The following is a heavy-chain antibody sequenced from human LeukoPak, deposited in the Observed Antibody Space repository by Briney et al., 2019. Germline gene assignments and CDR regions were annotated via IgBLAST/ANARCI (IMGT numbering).Heavy chain of an antibody. CDR3: ARVGGSSDFDY. Sequence: PGGSPRLSCAASGFTFSTYWMHWVRQAPGKGLVWVSLIDTDGSSTPYADSVKGRFTTSRDNAKNTLYLQMNSLRAEDTAVYYCARVGGSSDFDYWGQGTLVTVSS. CDR1: GFTFSTYW. D-gene: IGHD3-10*01. CDR2: IDTDGSST. J-gene: IGHJ4*02. V-gene: IGHV3-74*01.